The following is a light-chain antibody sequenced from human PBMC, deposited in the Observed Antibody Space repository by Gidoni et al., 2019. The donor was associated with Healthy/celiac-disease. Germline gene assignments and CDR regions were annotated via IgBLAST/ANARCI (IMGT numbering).Light chain of an antibody. CDR3: QQYNSYQVT. Sequence: IQMTQSPSTLSASVGDRVTITCRASQSISSWLAWYQQKPGKAPKLLIYKASSLESGVPSRFSGSGSGTEFTLTISSLQPDDFATYYCQQYNSYQVTFGQGTKVEIK. V-gene: IGKV1-5*03. J-gene: IGKJ1*01. CDR2: KAS. CDR1: QSISSW.